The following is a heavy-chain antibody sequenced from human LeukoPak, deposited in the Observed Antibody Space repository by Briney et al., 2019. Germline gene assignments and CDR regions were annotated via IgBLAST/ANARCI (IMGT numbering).Heavy chain of an antibody. J-gene: IGHJ6*03. D-gene: IGHD3-10*01. CDR2: IKQDGSEK. CDR3: ARDRVTMIRGVRILDYYYYYMDV. CDR1: GFIVSSYW. V-gene: IGHV3-7*01. Sequence: GRSVRPVCPASGFIVSSYWMSWVRQAPGKGLEWVANIKQDGSEKYFVDSVKGRFTISRDNDKNSLYLQMNSLRVEDTAVYYCARDRVTMIRGVRILDYYYYYMDVWGKGTTVTISS.